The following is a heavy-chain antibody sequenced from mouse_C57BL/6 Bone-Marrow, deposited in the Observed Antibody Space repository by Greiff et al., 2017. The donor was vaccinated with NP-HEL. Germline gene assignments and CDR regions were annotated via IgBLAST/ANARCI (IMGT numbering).Heavy chain of an antibody. J-gene: IGHJ3*01. Sequence: EVKLVESGGDLVKPGGSLKLSCAASGFTFSSYGMSWVRPTPDKRLEWVATISSGGSYTYYPDSVKGRFTLSRDNATNTLYLQMSSLKSEDTAMYYCARPLYYGNLWFAYWGQGTLVTVSA. CDR3: ARPLYYGNLWFAY. CDR2: ISSGGSYT. CDR1: GFTFSSYG. V-gene: IGHV5-6*01. D-gene: IGHD2-1*01.